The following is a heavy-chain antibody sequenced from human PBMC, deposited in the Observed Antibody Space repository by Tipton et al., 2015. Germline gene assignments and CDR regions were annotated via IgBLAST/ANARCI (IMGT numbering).Heavy chain of an antibody. CDR1: GGSISSSLHY. CDR3: ARHKDSGTYPLDY. D-gene: IGHD3-10*01. V-gene: IGHV4-61*01. J-gene: IGHJ4*02. CDR2: ISYTDGA. Sequence: TLSLTCTVSGGSISSSLHYWSWIRQPPGKGLEWIGYISYTDGAHYNPALKSRVTISVDTSKNQISLTLTSVTAADTAVYYCARHKDSGTYPLDYWGQGTLVTVSS.